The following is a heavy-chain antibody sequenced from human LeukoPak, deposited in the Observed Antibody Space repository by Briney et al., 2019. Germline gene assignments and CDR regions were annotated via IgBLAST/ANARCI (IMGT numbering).Heavy chain of an antibody. CDR2: IYYSGST. Sequence: SETLSLTCTVSGGSISGYYWSWIRQPPGKGLEWIGYIYYSGSTNYNPSLKSRVTISVDTSKNQFSLKLSCVTAADTAVYYCARGGMATIWDYWGQGTLVTVSS. J-gene: IGHJ4*02. CDR3: ARGGMATIWDY. V-gene: IGHV4-59*01. CDR1: GGSISGYY. D-gene: IGHD5-24*01.